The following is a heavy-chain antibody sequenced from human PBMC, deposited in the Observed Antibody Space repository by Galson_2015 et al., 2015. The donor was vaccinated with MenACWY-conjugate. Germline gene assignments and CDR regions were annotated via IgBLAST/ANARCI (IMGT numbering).Heavy chain of an antibody. CDR3: VEGRPWLVH. CDR2: VNSDGSRT. J-gene: IGHJ4*02. V-gene: IGHV3-74*01. Sequence: SLRLSCAASGFTFSSYWMHWVRQAPGKGLVWVSRVNSDGSRTFYADSGKGRVTISRDNSKETLFLQMNSRRDEDTAMYHCVEGRPWLVHWGQGTLVAVSS. D-gene: IGHD6-19*01. CDR1: GFTFSSYW.